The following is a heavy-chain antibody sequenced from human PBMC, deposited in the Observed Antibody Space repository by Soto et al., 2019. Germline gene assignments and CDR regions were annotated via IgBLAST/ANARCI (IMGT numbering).Heavy chain of an antibody. CDR3: ARGTVAGSDF. CDR1: GYTFTSYG. D-gene: IGHD6-19*01. Sequence: SVKVSCKASGYTFTSYGIVWVRQAPGQGLEWMGWISPYSGETRYAEKFQDRVTLTTDTSTKTAYMDLRNLKSDDTAVYWCARGTVAGSDFGGR. V-gene: IGHV1-18*04. J-gene: IGHJ2*01. CDR2: ISPYSGET.